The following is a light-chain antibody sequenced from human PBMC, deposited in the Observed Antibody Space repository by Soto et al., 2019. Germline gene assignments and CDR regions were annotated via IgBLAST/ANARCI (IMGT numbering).Light chain of an antibody. Sequence: DIQMTQSPSTLSASVGDRVTITCRASQSISTWLAWYQQRPGRAPKLLIYDASSLESGVPSRSSGSGSETEFTLTISSLQPDDFATYYCQQYHSYPNTFGQGTKLEIK. CDR1: QSISTW. J-gene: IGKJ2*01. CDR3: QQYHSYPNT. V-gene: IGKV1-5*01. CDR2: DAS.